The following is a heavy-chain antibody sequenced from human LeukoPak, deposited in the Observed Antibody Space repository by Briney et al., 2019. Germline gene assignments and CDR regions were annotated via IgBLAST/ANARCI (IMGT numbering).Heavy chain of an antibody. CDR1: GGSISSYY. D-gene: IGHD6-13*01. Sequence: SETLSLTCTVSGGSISSYYWSWIRQPPGKGLEWIGYIYYSGSTNYNPSLKSRVTISVDTSKNQFSLKLSSVTAADTAVYYCARHVEVAAGTLDYWGQGTLVTVSS. CDR2: IYYSGST. V-gene: IGHV4-59*08. CDR3: ARHVEVAAGTLDY. J-gene: IGHJ4*02.